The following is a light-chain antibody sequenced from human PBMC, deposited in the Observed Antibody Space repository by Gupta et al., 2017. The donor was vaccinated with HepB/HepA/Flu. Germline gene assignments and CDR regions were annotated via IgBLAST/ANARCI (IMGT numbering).Light chain of an antibody. J-gene: IGKJ1*01. CDR3: QQYYRTPWT. V-gene: IGKV4-1*01. Sequence: DIVMPQSPDSLAVSLGERATINCKASQSVLFSSDNNNYLAWYQQKPGQPPKLLIFWASTRKSGVPDRFSGSGSGTDFTLTISSLQAEDVAVYYCQQYYRTPWTFGQGTKVEIK. CDR1: QSVLFSSDNNNY. CDR2: WAS.